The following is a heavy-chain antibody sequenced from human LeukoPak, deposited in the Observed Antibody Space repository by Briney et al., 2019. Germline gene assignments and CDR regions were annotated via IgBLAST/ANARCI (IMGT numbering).Heavy chain of an antibody. D-gene: IGHD2-2*02. CDR3: ARVGDCSSTSCYTFGYFDY. V-gene: IGHV3-30-3*01. Sequence: GGSLRLSCAASGFTFSSYAMHWVRQAPGKGLEWVAVISYDGSNKYYADSVKGRFTISRDNSKNTLYLQMNSLRAEDTAVYYCARVGDCSSTSCYTFGYFDYWGQGTLVTVSS. J-gene: IGHJ4*02. CDR2: ISYDGSNK. CDR1: GFTFSSYA.